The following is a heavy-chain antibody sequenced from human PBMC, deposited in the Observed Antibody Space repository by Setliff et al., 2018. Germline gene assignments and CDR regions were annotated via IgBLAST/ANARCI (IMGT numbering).Heavy chain of an antibody. CDR2: MNPNSGNT. J-gene: IGHJ3*02. CDR3: ARDGGGDSDAFDI. D-gene: IGHD3-16*01. V-gene: IGHV1-8*02. Sequence: GASVKVSCKASGYTFTSYDINWVRQATGQGLEWMGWMNPNSGNTGYAQKFQGRVTMTRNTSISTAYMELGRLRSDDTAVYFCARDGGGDSDAFDIWGQGTMVTVSS. CDR1: GYTFTSYD.